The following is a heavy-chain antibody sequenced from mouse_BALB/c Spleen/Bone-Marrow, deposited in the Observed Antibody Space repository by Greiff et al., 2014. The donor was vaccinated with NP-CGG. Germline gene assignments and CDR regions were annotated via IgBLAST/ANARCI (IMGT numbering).Heavy chain of an antibody. CDR1: GYTFTNYW. J-gene: IGHJ2*01. D-gene: IGHD1-1*01. V-gene: IGHV1-7*01. CDR2: INPSTGYT. CDR3: ARIYYYGRDY. Sequence: QVQLQQSGAELAKPGASVKMSCKASGYTFTNYWMHRVKQRPGQGLEWIGYINPSTGYTEYNQKFKDKATLTADKSSSTAYMQLSSLTSEDSAVYYCARIYYYGRDYWGQGTTLTVSS.